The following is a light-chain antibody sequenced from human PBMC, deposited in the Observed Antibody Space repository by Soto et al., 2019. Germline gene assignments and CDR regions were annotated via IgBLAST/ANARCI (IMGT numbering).Light chain of an antibody. J-gene: IGLJ1*01. Sequence: QSALTQPASVSGSPGQSITICCSGTRSDIGSYNYVAWYQQFPGKTPKILIYGVSNRPSGVSSRFSGSKSGNTASLTISGLQAEDEADYYCISYTGSSTSYVFGSGTKVTVL. CDR2: GVS. V-gene: IGLV2-14*01. CDR1: RSDIGSYNY. CDR3: ISYTGSSTSYV.